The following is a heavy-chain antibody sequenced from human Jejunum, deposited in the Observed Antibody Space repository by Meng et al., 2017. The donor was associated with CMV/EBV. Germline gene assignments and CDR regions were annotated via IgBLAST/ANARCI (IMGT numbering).Heavy chain of an antibody. V-gene: IGHV4-4*02. D-gene: IGHD1-26*01. J-gene: IGHJ4*02. Sequence: YVNGLNGWGWLRQPPGKGLEWGGESCPTSSSNYDPPLKRRASIFQDRFNNQFSLKLSSVTAAATAVYYCARGRSTRTTSYEGAFGYWGQGILVTVSS. CDR2: SCPTSSS. CDR3: ARGRSTRTTSYEGAFGY. CDR1: YVNGLNG.